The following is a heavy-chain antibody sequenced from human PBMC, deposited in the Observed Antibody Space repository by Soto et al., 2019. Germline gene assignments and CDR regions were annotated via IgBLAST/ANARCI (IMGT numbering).Heavy chain of an antibody. D-gene: IGHD3-22*01. J-gene: IGHJ6*02. V-gene: IGHV3-33*01. CDR1: GFPFSTYG. CDR3: ARKEGSDTSGYPTTNYYGMDV. CDR2: IWYDGNNK. Sequence: QVQLVESGGGGVKPGSSLRLSWAAPGFPFSTYGRHWVRQAPGKGLEWVTFIWYDGNNKYYADSVKGRFTISRDNSKNTLYLQMNSLRAEDTTVYYCARKEGSDTSGYPTTNYYGMDVWGQGTTVTVSS.